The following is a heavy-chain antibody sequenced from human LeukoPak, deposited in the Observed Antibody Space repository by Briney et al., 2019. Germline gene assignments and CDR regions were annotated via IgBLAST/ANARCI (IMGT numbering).Heavy chain of an antibody. V-gene: IGHV4-39*07. D-gene: IGHD5-12*01. CDR3: ASGYSGYDSDAFDI. CDR1: GGSISSCSYY. CDR2: IYYSGST. J-gene: IGHJ3*02. Sequence: PSETLSLTCTVSGGSISSCSYYWGWIRQPPGKGLEWIGSIYYSGSTYYNPSLKSRVTISVDTSKNQFSLKLSSVTAADTAVYYCASGYSGYDSDAFDIWGQGTMVTVSS.